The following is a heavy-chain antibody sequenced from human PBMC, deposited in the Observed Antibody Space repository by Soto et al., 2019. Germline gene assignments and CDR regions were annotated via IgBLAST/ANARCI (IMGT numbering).Heavy chain of an antibody. J-gene: IGHJ4*02. D-gene: IGHD6-19*01. CDR3: ARAEAVAGPYYFDY. V-gene: IGHV3-30-3*01. CDR1: GFSFSISA. Sequence: LRLSCAASGFSFSISAMHWVRQAPGKGLEWVAVISYDGSIKYYADSVKGRFTISRDNSKNTLFLQMNSLRADDTAVYYCARAEAVAGPYYFDYCGQGTLVTVSS. CDR2: ISYDGSIK.